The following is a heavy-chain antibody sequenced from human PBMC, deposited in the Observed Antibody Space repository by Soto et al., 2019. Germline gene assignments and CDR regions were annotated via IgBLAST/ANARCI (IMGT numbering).Heavy chain of an antibody. V-gene: IGHV4-39*07. J-gene: IGHJ4*02. CDR1: GGSISSSSYY. CDR3: ARRYGGNFDY. D-gene: IGHD1-26*01. CDR2: IYYSGST. Sequence: PSETLSLTCTFSGGSISSSSYYLGWIRQPPGKGLEWIGSIYYSGSTNYNPSLKSRVTIPVDTSKNQFSLKLSSVTAADTAVYYCARRYGGNFDYWGQGTLVTVSS.